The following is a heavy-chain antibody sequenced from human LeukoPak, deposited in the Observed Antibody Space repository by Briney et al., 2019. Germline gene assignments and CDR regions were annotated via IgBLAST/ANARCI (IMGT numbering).Heavy chain of an antibody. CDR3: ARGNFWSGYYKYYFDY. Sequence: SETLSLTCAVYGGSFSGYYWSWIRQPPGKGLEWIGEINHSGSTNYNPSLKSRVTISVDTSKNQFSPKLSSVTAADTAVYYCARGNFWSGYYKYYFDYWGQGTLVTVSS. CDR2: INHSGST. V-gene: IGHV4-34*01. J-gene: IGHJ4*02. CDR1: GGSFSGYY. D-gene: IGHD3-3*01.